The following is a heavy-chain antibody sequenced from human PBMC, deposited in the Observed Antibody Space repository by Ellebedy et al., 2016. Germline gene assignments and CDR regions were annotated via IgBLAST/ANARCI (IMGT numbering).Heavy chain of an antibody. D-gene: IGHD1-14*01. V-gene: IGHV3-30*03. CDR1: GFTFSSYG. J-gene: IGHJ4*02. CDR3: ARDPDSASKIDC. CDR2: ISYDGSTQ. Sequence: GGSLRLXXAASGFTFSSYGMHWVRQAPGRGLEWVAVISYDGSTQHYADSVKGRFTISRDNAKNSLYLQMNSLRAEDTAVYYCARDPDSASKIDCWGQGTLVTVSS.